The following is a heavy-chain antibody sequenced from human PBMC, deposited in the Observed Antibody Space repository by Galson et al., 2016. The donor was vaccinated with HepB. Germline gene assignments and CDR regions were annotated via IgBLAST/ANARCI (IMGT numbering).Heavy chain of an antibody. V-gene: IGHV3-11*06. CDR2: ISSRNGFT. CDR1: GFTFSDYY. J-gene: IGHJ4*02. D-gene: IGHD3-22*01. Sequence: SLRLSCAASGFTFSDYYMSWIRQTPEKGLEWLAYISSRNGFTYYTDSVKGRFTISRDNTQNFLYLHADSLRAEDTAVYYCARSAGYHSFSVYYFDNWGPGTLVTVSS. CDR3: ARSAGYHSFSVYYFDN.